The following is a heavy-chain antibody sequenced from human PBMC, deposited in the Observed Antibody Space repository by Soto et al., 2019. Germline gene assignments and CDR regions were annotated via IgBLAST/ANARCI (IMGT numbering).Heavy chain of an antibody. D-gene: IGHD2-21*02. CDR1: GFTFSSYA. CDR2: ISGSGGST. J-gene: IGHJ2*01. Sequence: EVQLLESGGGLVQPGGSLRLSCAASGFTFSSYAMSWVRQAPGKGLEWVSAISGSGGSTYYADSVKGRFTISRDNSKNPLYLQMNSLRAEDTAVYYCATSPGNTVVTPDGWYFDLWGRCTLVTVSS. V-gene: IGHV3-23*01. CDR3: ATSPGNTVVTPDGWYFDL.